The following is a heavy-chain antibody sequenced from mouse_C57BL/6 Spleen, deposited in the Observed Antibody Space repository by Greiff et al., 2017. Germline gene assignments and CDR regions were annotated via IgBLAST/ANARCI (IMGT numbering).Heavy chain of an antibody. CDR1: GFSLTSYG. V-gene: IGHV2-5*01. J-gene: IGHJ4*01. Sequence: SGPGLVQPSQSLSITCTVSGFSLTSYGVHWVRQSPGKGLEWLGVIWRGGSTDYNAAFMSRLSITKDNSKSQVFFKMNSLQADDTAIYYCAKAYDGYPYYYAMDYWGQGTSVTVSS. CDR3: AKAYDGYPYYYAMDY. D-gene: IGHD2-3*01. CDR2: IWRGGST.